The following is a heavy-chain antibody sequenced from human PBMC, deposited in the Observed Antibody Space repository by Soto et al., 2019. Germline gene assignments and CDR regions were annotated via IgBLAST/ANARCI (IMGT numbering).Heavy chain of an antibody. CDR1: GYAITAYY. CDR3: ARDDYGIYPY. Sequence: VKVSCKASGYAITAYYIHWVRQAPGQGLEWMGWVDPGTGGAIYAQKFQDRVTMTRDTSISTVYMDLSGLRSDDTALYYCARDDYGIYPYWGQGTLVTVSS. CDR2: VDPGTGGA. D-gene: IGHD1-26*01. V-gene: IGHV1-2*02. J-gene: IGHJ4*02.